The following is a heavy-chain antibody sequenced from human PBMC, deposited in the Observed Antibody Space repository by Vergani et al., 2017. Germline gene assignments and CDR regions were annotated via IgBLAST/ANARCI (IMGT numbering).Heavy chain of an antibody. CDR3: ATIPMVYAMNEAHARWGDYYYYGMDV. J-gene: IGHJ6*02. CDR1: GFTFSSYA. Sequence: QVQLVESGGGVVQPGRSLRLSCAASGFTFSSYAMHWVRQAPGKGLEWVAVISYDGSNKYYADSVKGRFTISRDNSKNTLYLQMNSLRAEDTAVYYCATIPMVYAMNEAHARWGDYYYYGMDVWGQGTTVTVSS. D-gene: IGHD2-8*01. CDR2: ISYDGSNK. V-gene: IGHV3-30-3*01.